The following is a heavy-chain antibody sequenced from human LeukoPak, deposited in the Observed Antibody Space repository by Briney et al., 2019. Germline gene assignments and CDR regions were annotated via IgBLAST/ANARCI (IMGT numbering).Heavy chain of an antibody. CDR3: ARDGAVLTGYYDY. D-gene: IGHD3-9*01. Sequence: ETLSLTCTVSGGSISSYYLSWVRQAPGKGLEWVSTIYSGGSTYYADSVTGRFTISRDNSKNTLYLQMNSLRAEDTAVYYCARDGAVLTGYYDYWGQGTLVTVSS. CDR1: GGSISSYY. V-gene: IGHV3-66*01. CDR2: IYSGGST. J-gene: IGHJ4*02.